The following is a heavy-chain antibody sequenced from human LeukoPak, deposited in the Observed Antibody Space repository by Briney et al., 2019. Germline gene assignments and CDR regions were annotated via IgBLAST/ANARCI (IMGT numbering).Heavy chain of an antibody. Sequence: GGSLRLSCAASGFTFSSYAMSWVRQAQGKGLEWVSAISGRGDSTYYADSVKGRFTISRDNSKNTLYLQMNSLRVEDTAVYYCAKNLSRAGFDYWGQGTLVTVSS. D-gene: IGHD6-19*01. V-gene: IGHV3-23*01. J-gene: IGHJ4*02. CDR3: AKNLSRAGFDY. CDR2: ISGRGDST. CDR1: GFTFSSYA.